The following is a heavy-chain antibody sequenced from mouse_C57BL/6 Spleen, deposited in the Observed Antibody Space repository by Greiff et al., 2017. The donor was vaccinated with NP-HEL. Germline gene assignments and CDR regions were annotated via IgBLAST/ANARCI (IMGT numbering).Heavy chain of an antibody. V-gene: IGHV1-42*01. D-gene: IGHD2-4*01. CDR3: ARGGLRQIDY. CDR2: INPSTGGT. Sequence: EVQLQQSGPELVKPGASVKISCKASGYSFTGYYMNWVKQSPEKSLEWIGEINPSTGGTTSNQKFKAKATLTVDKSSSTAYMQLKSLTSEDSAVYYCARGGLRQIDYWGQGTTLTVSS. J-gene: IGHJ2*01. CDR1: GYSFTGYY.